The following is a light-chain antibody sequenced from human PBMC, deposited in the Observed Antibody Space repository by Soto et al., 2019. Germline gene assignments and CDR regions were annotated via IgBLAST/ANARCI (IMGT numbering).Light chain of an antibody. CDR2: EVN. J-gene: IGLJ1*01. CDR1: SSDVGGYHY. V-gene: IGLV2-8*01. Sequence: QSALTQPPSASGSPGQSVAISFTGTSSDVGGYHYVSWYQQHPGKAPKLMIYEVNKRPSGVPDRFSGSKSGNTASLTVSGLQAEDEADYYCSSYAGSSNVFGTGTKLTVL. CDR3: SSYAGSSNV.